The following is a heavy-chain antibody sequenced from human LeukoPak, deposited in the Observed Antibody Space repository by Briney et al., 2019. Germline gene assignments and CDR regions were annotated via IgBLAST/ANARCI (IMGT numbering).Heavy chain of an antibody. CDR3: ARGQYCSGGSCYRRAFDI. CDR1: GGSISSYY. D-gene: IGHD2-15*01. V-gene: IGHV4-59*08. Sequence: SETLSLTCTVSGGSISSYYWSWIRQPPGKGLEWIGYIYYSGSTNYNPSLKSRVTISVDTSKNQFSLKLSSVTAADTAVYYCARGQYCSGGSCYRRAFDIWGQGTMVTVSS. J-gene: IGHJ3*02. CDR2: IYYSGST.